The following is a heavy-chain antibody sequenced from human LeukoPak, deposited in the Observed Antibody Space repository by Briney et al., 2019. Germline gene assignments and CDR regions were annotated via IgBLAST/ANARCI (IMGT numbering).Heavy chain of an antibody. CDR2: IQTGGST. V-gene: IGHV4-61*02. D-gene: IGHD3-3*01. CDR1: DGSISGGSNY. J-gene: IGHJ5*01. CDR3: ARGVDFWNGFTWFDS. Sequence: PSQTLSLTCSVSDGSISGGSNYWNWIRQTAGKGLEWIGRIQTGGSTNYNPSLKSRVTISLDTSKNHFSLKLSSVTATDTAIYYCARGVDFWNGFTWFDSWGQGTLVTVSS.